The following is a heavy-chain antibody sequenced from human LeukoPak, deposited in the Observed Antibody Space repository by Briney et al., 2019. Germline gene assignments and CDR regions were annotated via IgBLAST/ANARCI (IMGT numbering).Heavy chain of an antibody. V-gene: IGHV3-30-3*01. J-gene: IGHJ4*02. CDR3: ARDYGYYDSSGEFDY. CDR1: GFTFSSYA. CDR2: ISYDGSNK. Sequence: GGSLRLSCAASGFTFSSYAMHWVRQAPGKGLEWVAVISYDGSNKYYADSVKGRFTISKDNSKNTLYLQMNSLRAEDTAVYYCARDYGYYDSSGEFDYWGQGTLVTVSS. D-gene: IGHD3-22*01.